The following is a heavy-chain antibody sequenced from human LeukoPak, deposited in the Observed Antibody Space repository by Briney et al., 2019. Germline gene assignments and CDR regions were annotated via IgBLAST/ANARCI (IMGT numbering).Heavy chain of an antibody. CDR3: AKPACGGDCYGGDFDY. V-gene: IGHV3-23*01. D-gene: IGHD2-21*02. CDR1: GFTFSSYA. Sequence: PGGSLRLSCAASGFTFSSYAMSWVRQAPGKGLEWVSAISGSGGSTYYADSVKGRFTISRDNSKNTLYLQMNSLRAEDTAVYYCAKPACGGDCYGGDFDYWGQGTLVTVSS. J-gene: IGHJ4*02. CDR2: ISGSGGST.